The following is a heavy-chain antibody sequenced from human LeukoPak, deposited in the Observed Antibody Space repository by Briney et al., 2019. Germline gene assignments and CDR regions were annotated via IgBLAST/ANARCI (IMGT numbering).Heavy chain of an antibody. J-gene: IGHJ3*02. CDR2: IIPIFGTA. Sequence: ASVKVSCKASGGTFSSYAISWVRQAPGQGLEWMGGIIPIFGTANYAQKFQGRVTITADKSTSTAYMELSSLRSEDTAVYYCARANPYYYDSSGYFDAFDIWGQGTMVTVSS. CDR3: ARANPYYYDSSGYFDAFDI. D-gene: IGHD3-22*01. V-gene: IGHV1-69*06. CDR1: GGTFSSYA.